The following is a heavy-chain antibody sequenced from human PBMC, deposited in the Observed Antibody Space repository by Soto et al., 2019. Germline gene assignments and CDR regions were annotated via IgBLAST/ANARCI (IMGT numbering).Heavy chain of an antibody. D-gene: IGHD2-15*01. V-gene: IGHV6-1*01. CDR1: GDSVSSNSAA. Sequence: SQTLSLTCAISGDSVSSNSAAWNWIRQSPSRGLEWLGRTYYRSKWYNDYAVSVKSRITINPDTSKNQFSLQLNSVTPEDTAVYYFAREATVVVAATSLGTFDYWGQGTLVTVSS. CDR3: AREATVVVAATSLGTFDY. CDR2: TYYRSKWYN. J-gene: IGHJ4*02.